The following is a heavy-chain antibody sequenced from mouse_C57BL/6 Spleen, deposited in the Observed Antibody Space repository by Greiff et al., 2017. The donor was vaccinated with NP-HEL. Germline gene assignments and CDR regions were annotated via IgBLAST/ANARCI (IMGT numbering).Heavy chain of an antibody. CDR2: ISVGGSYT. Sequence: EVKLMESGGGLVKPGGSLKLSCAASGFTFSSYAMSWVRQTPEKRLEWVATISVGGSYTYYPDNVKGRFTISRDNAKNNLYLQMSHLKSEDTAMYYCARILYYGSSYFDYWGQGTTLTVSS. V-gene: IGHV5-4*03. D-gene: IGHD1-1*01. CDR1: GFTFSSYA. CDR3: ARILYYGSSYFDY. J-gene: IGHJ2*01.